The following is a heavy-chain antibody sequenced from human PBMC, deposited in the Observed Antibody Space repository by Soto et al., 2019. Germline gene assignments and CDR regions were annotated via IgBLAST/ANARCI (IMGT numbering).Heavy chain of an antibody. J-gene: IGHJ2*01. CDR2: INHSGST. CDR1: GGSFSGSY. D-gene: IGHD5-12*01. V-gene: IGHV4-34*01. CDR3: ARWLPSYWYFDL. Sequence: SETLSLTCAVYGGSFSGSYWIWIRQPPGKGLEWIGEINHSGSTNYNPSLKSRVTISVDTSKNQFSLKLSSVTAADSAVYYCARWLPSYWYFDLWGRGTLVTVSS.